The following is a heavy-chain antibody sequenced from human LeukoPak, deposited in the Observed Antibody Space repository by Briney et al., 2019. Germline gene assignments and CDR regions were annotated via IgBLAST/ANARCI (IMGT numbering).Heavy chain of an antibody. CDR3: ARGSVLRYFDWLPTIPDRFDY. CDR1: GGSFSGYY. V-gene: IGHV4-34*01. Sequence: SETLSLTCAVYGGSFSGYYWSWIRQPPGKGLEWIGEINHSGSTNYNPSLKSRVTISVDTSKNQFSLKLSSVTAADTAVYYCARGSVLRYFDWLPTIPDRFDYWGQGTLVTVSS. CDR2: INHSGST. D-gene: IGHD3-9*01. J-gene: IGHJ4*02.